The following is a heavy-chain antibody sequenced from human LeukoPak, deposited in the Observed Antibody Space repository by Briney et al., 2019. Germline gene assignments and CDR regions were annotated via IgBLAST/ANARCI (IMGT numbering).Heavy chain of an antibody. V-gene: IGHV4-39*01. CDR3: ARHGLSAWEGVLDGYFDL. J-gene: IGHJ2*01. CDR1: GGSISSSSYY. CDR2: IYYSGST. D-gene: IGHD1-26*01. Sequence: SETLSLTCTVSGGSISSSSYYWGWIRQPPGKGLEGIGRIYYSGSTYYNPSLKSRITISVDSSTTQLSLRLSSVTAADTAVYYCARHGLSAWEGVLDGYFDLWGRGTLVTVSS.